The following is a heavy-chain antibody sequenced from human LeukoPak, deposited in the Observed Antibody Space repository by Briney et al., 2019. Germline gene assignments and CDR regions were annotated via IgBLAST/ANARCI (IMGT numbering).Heavy chain of an antibody. D-gene: IGHD6-13*01. CDR3: ARDRAAAGLNNWFDP. Sequence: GALVKVSCKASGGTFSSYSISWVRQAPGQGLEWMGGIVPIFGTADYAQKFQGRVTITADESTSTAYMELSSLRSEDTAVYYCARDRAAAGLNNWFDPWGQGTRVTVSS. CDR2: IVPIFGTA. J-gene: IGHJ5*02. V-gene: IGHV1-69*13. CDR1: GGTFSSYS.